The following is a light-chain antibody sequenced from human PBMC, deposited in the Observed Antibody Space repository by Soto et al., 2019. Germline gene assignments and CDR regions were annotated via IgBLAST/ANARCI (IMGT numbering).Light chain of an antibody. CDR2: GAS. CDR3: QQYGSSPTT. Sequence: SPGTLSLSTGERATLSGGASQTVLNNYLTWYQQKPGQAPRRLIFGASIRATGIPDRFSGSGSGTDFTLTISRLEPEDFAVYYCQQYGSSPTTFGQGPRWIS. J-gene: IGKJ1*01. CDR1: QTVLNNY. V-gene: IGKV3-20*01.